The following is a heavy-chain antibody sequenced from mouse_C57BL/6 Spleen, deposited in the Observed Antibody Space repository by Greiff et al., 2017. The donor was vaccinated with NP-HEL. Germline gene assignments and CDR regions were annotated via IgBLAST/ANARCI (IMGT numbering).Heavy chain of an antibody. CDR1: GYTFTSYW. V-gene: IGHV1-69*01. CDR3: ARSGRWLRIGY. J-gene: IGHJ2*01. D-gene: IGHD2-2*01. CDR2: IDPSDSYT. Sequence: QVQLQQPGAELVMPGASVKLSCKASGYTFTSYWMHWVKQRPGQGLEWFGEIDPSDSYTNYNQKFKGKSTLTVDKSSSTAYMQLSSLTSEDSAVYYCARSGRWLRIGYWGQGTTLTVSS.